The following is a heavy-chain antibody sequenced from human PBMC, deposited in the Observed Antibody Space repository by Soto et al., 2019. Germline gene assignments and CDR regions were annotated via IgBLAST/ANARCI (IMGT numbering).Heavy chain of an antibody. D-gene: IGHD1-26*01. CDR1: GGSFSGYY. V-gene: IGHV4-34*01. CDR3: AMRVGATPYGGYYFDY. CDR2: INHSGNT. Sequence: PSETLSLTCAVYGGSFSGYYCSWIRQSPGKGLEWIGEINHSGNTNYNPSLKSRLTISVDTSKNQFSLKVNSVTAADTAVYYCAMRVGATPYGGYYFDYWGQGTLVTVSS. J-gene: IGHJ4*02.